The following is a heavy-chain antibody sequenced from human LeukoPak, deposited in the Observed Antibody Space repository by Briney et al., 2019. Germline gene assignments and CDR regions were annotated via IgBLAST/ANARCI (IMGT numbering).Heavy chain of an antibody. CDR2: INPDGSGK. V-gene: IGHV3-7*01. J-gene: IGHJ4*02. CDR1: GFTFNSYW. Sequence: PGGSLRLSCAASGFTFNSYWMIWVRQAPGKGLEWVANINPDGSGKYYVDSVKGRFTISRDNAKKSLYLQMNSLRAEDTAVYYCASKQGDYWGQETLVTVSS. CDR3: ASKQGDY.